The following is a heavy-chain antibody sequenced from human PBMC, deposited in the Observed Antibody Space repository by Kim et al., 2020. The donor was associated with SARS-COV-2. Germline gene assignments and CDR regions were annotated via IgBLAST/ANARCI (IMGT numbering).Heavy chain of an antibody. CDR2: ISYDGSNK. CDR1: GFTFGSYG. CDR3: AKGRGRRWLQFQVCDY. D-gene: IGHD5-12*01. J-gene: IGHJ4*02. Sequence: GGSLRLSCAASGFTFGSYGMHWVRQAPGKGLEWVAVISYDGSNKYYADSVKGRFTISRDNSKNTLYLQMNSLRAEDTAVYYCAKGRGRRWLQFQVCDYWGQGTLVTVSS. V-gene: IGHV3-30*18.